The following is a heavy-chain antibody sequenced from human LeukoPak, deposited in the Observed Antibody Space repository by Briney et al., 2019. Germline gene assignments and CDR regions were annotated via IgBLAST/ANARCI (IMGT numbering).Heavy chain of an antibody. J-gene: IGHJ5*02. Sequence: ASVKVSCKASGYTFTTYYMHWVRQAPGKGLEWMGKINPTGGSTTYAQKFQGRVTMTRDMSTNAVYMELSSLRSEDTAVYYCARQGRSGSYSAFSWFDPWGQGTLVTVSS. V-gene: IGHV1-46*01. D-gene: IGHD3-22*01. CDR2: INPTGGST. CDR1: GYTFTTYY. CDR3: ARQGRSGSYSAFSWFDP.